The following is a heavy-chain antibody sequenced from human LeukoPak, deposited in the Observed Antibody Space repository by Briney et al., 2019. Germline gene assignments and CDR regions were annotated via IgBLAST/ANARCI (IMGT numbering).Heavy chain of an antibody. CDR3: ARSGNYDSSGYRDY. Sequence: GSSGKVSCKASLGTFSTYAISWVRQAPGQGLEWMGRIIPIFGIANYAHKFQGRVTITPDKATTTAYLEMRSLRSEDTAVYYCARSGNYDSSGYRDYWGQGTLATVSS. D-gene: IGHD3-22*01. V-gene: IGHV1-69*04. CDR2: IIPIFGIA. CDR1: LGTFSTYA. J-gene: IGHJ4*02.